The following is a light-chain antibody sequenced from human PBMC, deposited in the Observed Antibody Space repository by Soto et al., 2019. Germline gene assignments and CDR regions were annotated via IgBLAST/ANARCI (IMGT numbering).Light chain of an antibody. CDR2: SNN. CDR3: AAWDDSLNGFV. J-gene: IGLJ1*01. V-gene: IGLV1-44*01. CDR1: SSNIGSNT. Sequence: QSVLTQPPSASGTPGQRVTSSCSGSSSNIGSNTVNWYQQLPGTAPKLLIYSNNQRPSGVPDRSSGSKSGTSASLAISGLQSEDEADYYCAAWDDSLNGFVFGTGTKLTVL.